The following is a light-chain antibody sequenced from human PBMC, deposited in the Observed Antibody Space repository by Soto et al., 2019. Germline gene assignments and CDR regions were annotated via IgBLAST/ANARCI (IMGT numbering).Light chain of an antibody. V-gene: IGKV3-20*01. Sequence: EILLTQSPDTLSLSLGERATLSCRAAQSVVTPLAWYQHRTGQAPRLLISGASSRATGVPDRSTGSRSETSYTLPISSLEPADFALYYCQHYQSGHPITFGQGTRLEIK. CDR1: QSVVTP. CDR2: GAS. CDR3: QHYQSGHPIT. J-gene: IGKJ5*01.